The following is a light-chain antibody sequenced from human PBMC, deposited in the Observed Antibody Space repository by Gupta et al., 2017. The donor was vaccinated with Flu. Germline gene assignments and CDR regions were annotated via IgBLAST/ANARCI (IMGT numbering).Light chain of an antibody. Sequence: EIVLTQSPATLSLSPGERATLSCRASQSVSSYLAWYQQKPGQAPRLLIYDASNRATGIPARFSGSGSGTDLTLSISMLDPEDFAVYYCQRRSNWPRTFGPGTKVEIK. CDR1: QSVSSY. V-gene: IGKV3-11*01. J-gene: IGKJ1*01. CDR2: DAS. CDR3: QRRSNWPRT.